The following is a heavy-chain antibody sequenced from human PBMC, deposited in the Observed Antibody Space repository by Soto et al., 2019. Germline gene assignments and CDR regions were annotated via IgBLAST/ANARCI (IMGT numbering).Heavy chain of an antibody. J-gene: IGHJ5*02. CDR3: AREAFGSGSYYKTNWFDP. Sequence: QVQLVQSGAEVKKPGASVKVSCKASGYTFTSYGISWVRQAPGQGLEWMGWISAYNGNTNYAQQLHGRVTMTTDPSTSTAYMELRSLRSDDTAVYYCAREAFGSGSYYKTNWFDPWGQGTLVTVSS. CDR1: GYTFTSYG. CDR2: ISAYNGNT. D-gene: IGHD3-10*01. V-gene: IGHV1-18*01.